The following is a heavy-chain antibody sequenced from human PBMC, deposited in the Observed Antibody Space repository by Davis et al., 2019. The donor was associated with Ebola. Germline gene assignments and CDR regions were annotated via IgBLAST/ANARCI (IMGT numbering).Heavy chain of an antibody. J-gene: IGHJ6*03. D-gene: IGHD1-26*01. CDR3: AALFSGRYLAYVDV. V-gene: IGHV4-34*01. CDR2: INHSGST. CDR1: GGSFSGYY. Sequence: MPSETLSLTCAVSGGSFSGYYWSWIRQPPGKGLEWIGEINHSGSTNYIPSLKSRVTISVDTSKNQFSLRLSSVSAADSAVYYCAALFSGRYLAYVDVWGKGTTVTVS.